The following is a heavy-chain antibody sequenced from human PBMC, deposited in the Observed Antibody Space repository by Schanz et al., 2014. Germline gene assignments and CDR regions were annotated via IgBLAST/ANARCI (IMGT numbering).Heavy chain of an antibody. J-gene: IGHJ5*02. CDR1: GGSISTYY. D-gene: IGHD1-26*01. Sequence: QVQLQESGPGVVKPSETLSLTCTVSGGSISTYYWSWIRQSPGKGLEWIGYIYYTGTTNYNPSLKGRLPMSITTPKTHFSRSLSFVAAADTAVYYCARLGSPHCATSDCHHDWFGPWGQGTLVTVSS. CDR3: ARLGSPHCATSDCHHDWFGP. V-gene: IGHV4-59*08. CDR2: IYYTGTT.